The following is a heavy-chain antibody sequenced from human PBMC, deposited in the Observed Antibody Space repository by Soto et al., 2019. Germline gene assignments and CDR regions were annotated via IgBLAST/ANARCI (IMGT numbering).Heavy chain of an antibody. V-gene: IGHV3-33*01. CDR2: IWYDGSNK. Sequence: QVQLVESGGGVVQPGRSLRLSCAASGFTFSSYGMHWVRQAPGKGLEWVAVIWYDGSNKYYADSVKGRFTISRDNSMNTLYLKMNSLRAEDTAVYYCASDQGGYSYGYPDYWGQGTLVTVSS. D-gene: IGHD5-18*01. CDR1: GFTFSSYG. CDR3: ASDQGGYSYGYPDY. J-gene: IGHJ4*02.